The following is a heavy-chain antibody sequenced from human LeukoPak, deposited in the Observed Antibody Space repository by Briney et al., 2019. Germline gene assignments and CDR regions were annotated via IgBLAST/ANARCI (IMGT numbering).Heavy chain of an antibody. CDR1: GFTFSSYA. CDR3: AKATRDY. J-gene: IGHJ4*02. V-gene: IGHV3-30*02. Sequence: QSGGSLRLSCAASGFTFSSYAMSWVRQAPGKGLEWVAFIRYDGSNKYYADSVKGRFTTSRDNSKNTLYLQMNSLRAEDTAVYYCAKATRDYWGQGTLVTVSS. CDR2: IRYDGSNK.